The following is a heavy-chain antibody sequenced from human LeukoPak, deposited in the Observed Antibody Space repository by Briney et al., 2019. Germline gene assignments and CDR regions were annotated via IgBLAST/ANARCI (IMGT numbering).Heavy chain of an antibody. D-gene: IGHD2-21*01. CDR1: GFTLSHYW. CDR2: INSDGSST. J-gene: IGHJ3*02. CDR3: ARRYGGYWASDI. V-gene: IGHV3-74*01. Sequence: GGSLRLSCAASGFTLSHYWMHWVRQAPGKGLVWVSRINSDGSSTSYADSVKGRFTISRDNAKNTLYLQMNSLRVADTAVYYCARRYGGYWASDIWGQGTMVTVSS.